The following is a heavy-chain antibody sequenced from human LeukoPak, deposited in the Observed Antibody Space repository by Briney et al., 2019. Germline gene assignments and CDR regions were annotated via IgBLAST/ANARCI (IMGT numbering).Heavy chain of an antibody. Sequence: SETLSLTCAVYGGSFSGYYWSWIRQPPGKGLEWIGEINHSGSTNHNPSLKSRVTISVDTSKNQFSLKLSSVTAADTAVYYCARGNYDILTGSTFDYWGQGTLVTVSS. V-gene: IGHV4-34*01. CDR1: GGSFSGYY. CDR3: ARGNYDILTGSTFDY. CDR2: INHSGST. J-gene: IGHJ4*02. D-gene: IGHD3-9*01.